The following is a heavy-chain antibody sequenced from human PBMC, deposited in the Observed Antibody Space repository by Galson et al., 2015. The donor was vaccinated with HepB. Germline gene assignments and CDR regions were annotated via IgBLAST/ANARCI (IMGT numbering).Heavy chain of an antibody. V-gene: IGHV1-3*04. J-gene: IGHJ4*02. CDR3: ARAGGLYGSGRHFDS. Sequence: SVKVSCKASGSSFVLSTIHWVRQAPGHSLEWMGWINSDYGTTIYSQKFQDRFTISRATSETTVYMELSGLTSEDTAVYFCARAGGLYGSGRHFDSWGQGTQVTVSS. D-gene: IGHD3-10*01. CDR1: GSSFVLST. CDR2: INSDYGTT.